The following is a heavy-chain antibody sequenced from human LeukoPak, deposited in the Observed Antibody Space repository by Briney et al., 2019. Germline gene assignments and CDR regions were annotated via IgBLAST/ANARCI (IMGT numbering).Heavy chain of an antibody. J-gene: IGHJ4*02. CDR2: ISGSGGST. CDR1: GFTFSSYA. D-gene: IGHD3-3*01. Sequence: PGGSLRLSCAASGFTFSSYAMSWVRQAPEKGLEWVSAISGSGGSTYYADSVKGRFTISRDNSKNTLYLQMNSLRAEDTAVYYCAKTYYDFWSGYYTGNYFDYWGQGTLVTVSP. CDR3: AKTYYDFWSGYYTGNYFDY. V-gene: IGHV3-23*01.